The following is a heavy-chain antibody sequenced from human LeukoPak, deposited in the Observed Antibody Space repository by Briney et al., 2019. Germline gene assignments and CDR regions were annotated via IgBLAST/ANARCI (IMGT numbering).Heavy chain of an antibody. J-gene: IGHJ1*01. D-gene: IGHD2/OR15-2a*01. CDR2: IYYSGST. CDR3: ASLAYYASIFQH. CDR1: GGSTSSYY. Sequence: SETLSLTCTVSGGSTSSYYWSWIRQPPGKGLEWIGYIYYSGSTNYNPSLKSRVTISVDTSKNQFSLKLSSVTAADTAVYYCASLAYYASIFQHWGQGTLVTVSS. V-gene: IGHV4-59*01.